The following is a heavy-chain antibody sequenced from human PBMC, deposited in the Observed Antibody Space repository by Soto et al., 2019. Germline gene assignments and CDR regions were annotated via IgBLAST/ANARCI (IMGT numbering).Heavy chain of an antibody. CDR3: ARGNSYGHYYYYGMDV. CDR2: IYSGGST. J-gene: IGHJ6*02. D-gene: IGHD5-18*01. CDR1: GFTVSSNY. V-gene: IGHV3-53*01. Sequence: EVQLVESGGGLIQPGGSLRLSCAASGFTVSSNYMSWVRQAPGQGLEWVSVIYSGGSTYYADSVKGRFTISRDNSKNTLYLQMNSLRAEDTAVYYCARGNSYGHYYYYGMDVWGQGTTVTVSS.